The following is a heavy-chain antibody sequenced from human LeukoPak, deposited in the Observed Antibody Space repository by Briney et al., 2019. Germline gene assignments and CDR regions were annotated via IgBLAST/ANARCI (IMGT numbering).Heavy chain of an antibody. J-gene: IGHJ4*02. CDR2: INSGGGNK. Sequence: GGSLRLSCAASGFTFNSHPMSWVRQAPGEGLEWVSAINSGGGNKYYADSVKGRFTISRDNSRNTLFLQMSSLRAEDTALYYCAKGQSASSTFDCWGQGTLVTVSS. V-gene: IGHV3-23*01. CDR1: GFTFNSHP. CDR3: AKGQSASSTFDC.